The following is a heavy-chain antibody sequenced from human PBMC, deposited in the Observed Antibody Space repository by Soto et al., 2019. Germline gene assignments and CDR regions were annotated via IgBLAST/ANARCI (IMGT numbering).Heavy chain of an antibody. CDR3: AKDKHYHYYYGMDV. J-gene: IGHJ6*02. CDR2: ISYDGSNK. Sequence: GGSLRLSCAASGFTFSSYGMHWVRQAPGKGLEWVAVISYDGSNKYYADSVKGRFTISRDNSKNTLYLQMNSLRAEDTAVYYCAKDKHYHYYYGMDVWGQRTTVIVSS. V-gene: IGHV3-30*18. CDR1: GFTFSSYG.